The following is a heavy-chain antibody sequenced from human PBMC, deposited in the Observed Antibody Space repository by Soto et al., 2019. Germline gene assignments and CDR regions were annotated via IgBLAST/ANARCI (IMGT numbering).Heavy chain of an antibody. CDR1: GFTFSDYA. V-gene: IGHV3-30*18. D-gene: IGHD6-19*01. CDR3: AKGGRQWLFTSDFNY. J-gene: IGHJ4*02. Sequence: VQLVESGGGVVQPGRSLRLSCAASGFTFSDYAMHWVRQALGKGLEWVAVVSHDGRNTHYADSVKGRFTISRDSSKNTVSLEMTSLRAEDTAVYYCAKGGRQWLFTSDFNYWGQGALVTVSS. CDR2: VSHDGRNT.